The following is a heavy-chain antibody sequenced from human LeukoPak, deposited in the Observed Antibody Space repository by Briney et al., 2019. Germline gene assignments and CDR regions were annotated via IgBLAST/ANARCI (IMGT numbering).Heavy chain of an antibody. CDR1: GFPFSNYD. D-gene: IGHD2/OR15-2a*01. V-gene: IGHV3-30*18. J-gene: IGHJ4*02. CDR3: AKSITEDGLNI. Sequence: GGSLRLSSAACGFPFSNYDIHWVRQAPGKGLEWVAVISFDGSNKKYADSVKGRFTISRDNFKNTVSLQMNSLRAEDTAVYYCAKSITEDGLNIWGQRTLVTVSS. CDR2: ISFDGSNK.